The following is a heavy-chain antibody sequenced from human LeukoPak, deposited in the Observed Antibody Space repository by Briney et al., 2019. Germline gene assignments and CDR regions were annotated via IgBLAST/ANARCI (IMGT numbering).Heavy chain of an antibody. CDR1: GDSITGFY. D-gene: IGHD3-10*01. V-gene: IGHV4-59*08. CDR2: IHYSGST. CDR3: ARHSTSISILRGHMPPSYYYGMDV. Sequence: SETLSLTCTVSGDSITGFYWNWIRQPPGKGLEWIGYIHYSGSTNYNPSLKSRVSISADTSKTQFSLKLSSVTAADTAVYYCARHSTSISILRGHMPPSYYYGMDVWGQGTTVIVSS. J-gene: IGHJ6*02.